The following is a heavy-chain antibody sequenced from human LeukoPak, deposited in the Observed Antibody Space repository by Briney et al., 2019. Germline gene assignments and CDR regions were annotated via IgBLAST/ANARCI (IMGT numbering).Heavy chain of an antibody. J-gene: IGHJ4*02. V-gene: IGHV1-24*01. CDR3: ATGAKWLQFGIPGTFDS. Sequence: ASVKVSCKVSGYTLSEVSPHWVRQAPGIGLDWMGGFGPEDGATISAPKFQGRVTMTADTSADTAYMDLSSLRSEDTAVYYCATGAKWLQFGIPGTFDSWGQGTLVTVSS. CDR1: GYTLSEVS. CDR2: FGPEDGAT. D-gene: IGHD5-24*01.